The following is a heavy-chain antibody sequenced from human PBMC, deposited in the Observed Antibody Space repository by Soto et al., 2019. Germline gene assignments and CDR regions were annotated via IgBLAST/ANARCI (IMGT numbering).Heavy chain of an antibody. D-gene: IGHD1-7*01. CDR3: ARDLGITGTTRYCQH. Sequence: EVQLVESGGGLVKPGGSLRLSCAASGFTFSSYSMNWVRQAPGKGLEWVSSISSSSSYIYYADSVKGRFTISRDNAKNSLYMQMNSLRAEDTAVYYCARDLGITGTTRYCQHWGQGTLVTVSS. CDR1: GFTFSSYS. CDR2: ISSSSSYI. V-gene: IGHV3-21*01. J-gene: IGHJ1*01.